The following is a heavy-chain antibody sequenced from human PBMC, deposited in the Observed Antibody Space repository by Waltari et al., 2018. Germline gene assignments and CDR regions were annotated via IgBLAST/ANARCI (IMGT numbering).Heavy chain of an antibody. J-gene: IGHJ4*02. Sequence: QLQLQESGPGLVKPSETLSLTCTVSGGSITRSSYYWGWIRQPPGKGLEWIGSIYYSGSNYYNPSIKSRLTISVDTSKNQFSLKVSSVTAADTAVYYCARPRLGYSGGYYFDYWGQGTLVTVSS. D-gene: IGHD1-26*01. CDR3: ARPRLGYSGGYYFDY. CDR2: IYYSGSN. CDR1: GGSITRSSYY. V-gene: IGHV4-39*01.